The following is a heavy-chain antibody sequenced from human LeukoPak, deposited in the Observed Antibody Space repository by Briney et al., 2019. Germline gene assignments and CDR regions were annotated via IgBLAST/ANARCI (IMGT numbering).Heavy chain of an antibody. V-gene: IGHV4-34*01. CDR1: GFTFSDYY. Sequence: GSLRLSCAASGFTFSDYYMSWIRQAPGKGLEWIGEINHSGSTNYNPSLKSRVTISVDTSKNQFSLKLSSVTAADTAVYYCARERRSYYYGSGSYPGNYFDYWGQGTLVTVSS. J-gene: IGHJ4*02. D-gene: IGHD3-10*01. CDR3: ARERRSYYYGSGSYPGNYFDY. CDR2: INHSGST.